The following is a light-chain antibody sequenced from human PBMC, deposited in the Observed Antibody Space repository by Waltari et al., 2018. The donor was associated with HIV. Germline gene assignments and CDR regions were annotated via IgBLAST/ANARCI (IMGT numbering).Light chain of an antibody. CDR3: CSYAGRYTWV. CDR2: DVT. Sequence: QSALTQPRSVSGSPGQSVTISCSGTSSDVGGYNYVSWYQQHPGKAPKLMIYDVTERPSGVTDRFSGSKSGNTASLTISGLQAEDEADYYCCSYAGRYTWVFGGGTKLTVL. V-gene: IGLV2-11*01. CDR1: SSDVGGYNY. J-gene: IGLJ3*02.